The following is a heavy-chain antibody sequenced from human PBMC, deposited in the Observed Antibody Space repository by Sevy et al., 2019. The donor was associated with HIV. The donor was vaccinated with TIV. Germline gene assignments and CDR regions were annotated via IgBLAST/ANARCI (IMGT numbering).Heavy chain of an antibody. Sequence: ASVKVSCKASGGIFRSNAISWVRQAPGQGLEWMGGIIAVFGTTNYARKFQGRVTVSADESRSTAYMELISLRSEDTAVYYCARDKYYYVSGSFDYWGQGTQVTVSS. J-gene: IGHJ4*01. CDR3: ARDKYYYVSGSFDY. CDR2: IIAVFGTT. D-gene: IGHD3-10*01. CDR1: GGIFRSNA. V-gene: IGHV1-69*13.